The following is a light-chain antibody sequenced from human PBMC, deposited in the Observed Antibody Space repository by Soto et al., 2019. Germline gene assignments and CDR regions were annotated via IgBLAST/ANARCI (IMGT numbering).Light chain of an antibody. V-gene: IGKV4-1*01. J-gene: IGKJ4*01. CDR1: QSVLYSSNNNNY. Sequence: DILMTQSPDSLAVSLGERATINCTSSQSVLYSSNNNNYLAWYQHKPGQSPKLLIYWASTRQSGVPDRFSGSGSGTDFTLTISSLQAEDVAVYYCQQYYRTPVTFGGGTKVEIK. CDR3: QQYYRTPVT. CDR2: WAS.